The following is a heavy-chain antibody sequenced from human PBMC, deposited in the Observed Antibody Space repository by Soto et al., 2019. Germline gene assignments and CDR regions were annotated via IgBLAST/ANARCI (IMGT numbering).Heavy chain of an antibody. Sequence: GWSLRLSCAASGFVFRSYTMNWVRQAPGQGLEWVASIGSSGDYIRYSDAVKGRFTISRDNAKNSLYLQMDSLRVEDTAVYFCARDFTPGNDGDSFDYWGQGTLVTVSS. D-gene: IGHD5-12*01. CDR3: ARDFTPGNDGDSFDY. J-gene: IGHJ4*02. CDR2: IGSSGDYI. V-gene: IGHV3-21*01. CDR1: GFVFRSYT.